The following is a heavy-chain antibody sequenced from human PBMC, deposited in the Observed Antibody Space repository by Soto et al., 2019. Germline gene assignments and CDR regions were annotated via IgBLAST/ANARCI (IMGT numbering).Heavy chain of an antibody. Sequence: QVQLVQCGAGVKKPGAPVRVSCKASGYTFTSYGITGVRQAPGQGLVWRRWISAYNGHTQTAQKLQRRVTMTTDTSTTTAYIELTSRSSDDTPGYSLAREPNYSDYWGQGTLLTVSS. V-gene: IGHV1-18*01. CDR3: AREPNYSDY. CDR1: GYTFTSYG. J-gene: IGHJ4*02. CDR2: ISAYNGHT.